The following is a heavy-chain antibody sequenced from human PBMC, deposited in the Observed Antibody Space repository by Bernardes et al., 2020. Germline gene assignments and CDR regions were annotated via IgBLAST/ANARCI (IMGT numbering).Heavy chain of an antibody. D-gene: IGHD3-16*01. CDR1: GYTFTSYG. J-gene: IGHJ3*02. V-gene: IGHV1-18*01. CDR3: ARGFWAVHDAFDI. Sequence: ASLKVSCKASGYTFTSYGISWVRQAPGQGLEWMGWISASNGTTTYAQKLQGRVTMTTDTSTSTAYMELRSLRSDDTAVYYCARGFWAVHDAFDIWGQGTMVTGSA. CDR2: ISASNGTT.